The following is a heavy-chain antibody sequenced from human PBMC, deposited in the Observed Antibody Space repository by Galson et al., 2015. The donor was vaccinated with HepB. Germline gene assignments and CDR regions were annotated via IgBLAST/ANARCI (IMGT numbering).Heavy chain of an antibody. CDR1: GYTFTTYW. CDR3: ARLRRSRGYHDAFHI. J-gene: IGHJ3*02. D-gene: IGHD6-13*01. Sequence: QSGADVKKPGESLKISCKGSGYTFTTYWIGWVRQMPGKGLVWMGIIFPGDSDTRSSPSFQGQVTMSADKSTNTAYLQWSSLKASDTAMYYRARLRRSRGYHDAFHIWGQGTMVTVSS. CDR2: IFPGDSDT. V-gene: IGHV5-51*01.